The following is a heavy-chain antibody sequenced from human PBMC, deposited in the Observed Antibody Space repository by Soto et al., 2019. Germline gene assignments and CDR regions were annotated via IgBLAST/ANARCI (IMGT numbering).Heavy chain of an antibody. V-gene: IGHV3-7*01. J-gene: IGHJ4*02. CDR2: IKQDGSEK. D-gene: IGHD2-15*01. CDR1: GFTFSSYW. CDR3: ARDLRYCSGGSCYSGPFDY. Sequence: VQLVESGGGLVQPGGSLRLSCAASGFTFSSYWMSWVRQAPGKGLEWVANIKQDGSEKYYVDSVKGRFTISRDNAKNSLYLQMNSLRAEDTAVYYCARDLRYCSGGSCYSGPFDYWGQGTLVTVSS.